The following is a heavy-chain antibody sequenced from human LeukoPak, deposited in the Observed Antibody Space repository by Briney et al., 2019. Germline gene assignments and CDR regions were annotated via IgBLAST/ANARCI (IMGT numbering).Heavy chain of an antibody. CDR3: ARGLSSGYYSYSFDY. Sequence: SETLSLTCTVYGGSFSDYYWSWIRQPPGKGLEWIGEINHSGSTNYNPSLKSRVTISVDTSKNQFSLKLSSVTAADTAVYYCARGLSSGYYSYSFDYWGQGTLVTVSS. J-gene: IGHJ4*02. V-gene: IGHV4-34*01. CDR1: GGSFSDYY. D-gene: IGHD3-22*01. CDR2: INHSGST.